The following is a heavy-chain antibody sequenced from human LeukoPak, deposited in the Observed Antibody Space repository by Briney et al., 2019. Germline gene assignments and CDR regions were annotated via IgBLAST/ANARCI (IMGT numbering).Heavy chain of an antibody. Sequence: GGSLRLSCAASGFTFTDYSMSWVRQAPGKGLEWVSGISWNSGSIGYADSVKGRFTISRDNAKNSLYLQMNSLRAEDTALYYCAKDIYYDSSGDFDYWGQGTLVTVSS. CDR2: ISWNSGSI. J-gene: IGHJ4*02. CDR1: GFTFTDYS. D-gene: IGHD3-22*01. CDR3: AKDIYYDSSGDFDY. V-gene: IGHV3-9*01.